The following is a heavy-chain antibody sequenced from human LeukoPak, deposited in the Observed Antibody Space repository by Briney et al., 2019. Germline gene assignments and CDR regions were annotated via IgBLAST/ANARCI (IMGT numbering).Heavy chain of an antibody. CDR1: GFTFSSYS. D-gene: IGHD6-13*01. CDR2: ISSSSSTI. CDR3: ARNSQRPGYSSSYEDY. Sequence: GSLRLSCAASGFTFSSYSMNWVRQAPGKGLEWVSHISSSSSTIYYADSVKGRFTISRDNAKNSLYLQMNSLRDEDTAVYYCARNSQRPGYSSSYEDYWGQGTLVTVSS. V-gene: IGHV3-48*02. J-gene: IGHJ4*02.